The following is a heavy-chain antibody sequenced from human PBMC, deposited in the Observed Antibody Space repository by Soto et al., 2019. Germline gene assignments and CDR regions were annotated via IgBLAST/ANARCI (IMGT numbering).Heavy chain of an antibody. V-gene: IGHV1-69*13. D-gene: IGHD1-1*01. J-gene: IGHJ4*02. CDR2: IIPIFGTA. CDR3: ARVVRVQTYYFDY. CDR1: GGTFSSYA. Sequence: SVKVSCKASGGTFSSYAISWVRQAPGQGLEWMGGIIPIFGTANYAQKFQGRVTITADESTSTAYMELSSLRSEDTAVYYCARVVRVQTYYFDYWGQGTLVTVSS.